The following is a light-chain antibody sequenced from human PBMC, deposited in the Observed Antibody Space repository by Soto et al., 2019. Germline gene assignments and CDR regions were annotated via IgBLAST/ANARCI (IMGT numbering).Light chain of an antibody. J-gene: IGKJ1*01. Sequence: EIVLTQSPGTLSLSPGERATLSCRASQSISSSYLAWYQQKPGQAPRLLIYGASTRATGIPDRFSGSGSGTDFTLTISRLESEDFAVYYCQHFGSSLRTFGQGTKVDIK. V-gene: IGKV3-20*01. CDR1: QSISSSY. CDR2: GAS. CDR3: QHFGSSLRT.